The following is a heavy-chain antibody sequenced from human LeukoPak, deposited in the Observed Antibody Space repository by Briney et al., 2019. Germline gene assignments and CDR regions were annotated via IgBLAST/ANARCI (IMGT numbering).Heavy chain of an antibody. CDR1: GGSISSGSYY. D-gene: IGHD5-12*01. CDR2: IYTSGST. Sequence: SETLSLTCTVSGGSISSGSYYWSWIRQPAGKGLEWIGRIYTSGSTNYNPSLKSRVTISVDTSKNQFSLKLSSVTAADTAVYYCARKAVDIVATGDFDYWGQGTLVTVSS. CDR3: ARKAVDIVATGDFDY. V-gene: IGHV4-61*02. J-gene: IGHJ4*02.